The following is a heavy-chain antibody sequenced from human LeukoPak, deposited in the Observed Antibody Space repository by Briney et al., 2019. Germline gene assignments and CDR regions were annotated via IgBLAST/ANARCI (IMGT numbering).Heavy chain of an antibody. CDR2: ISYDGSNK. CDR3: AKSGYHGSSGYN. D-gene: IGHD3-22*01. CDR1: GFTFSSYG. Sequence: GESLRLSCAASGFTFSSYGMHWVRQAPGKGLEWVAVISYDGSNKYYADSVKGRFTISRDNSKNTLYLQMNSLRAEDTAVYYCAKSGYHGSSGYNWGQGTLVTVSS. J-gene: IGHJ4*02. V-gene: IGHV3-30*18.